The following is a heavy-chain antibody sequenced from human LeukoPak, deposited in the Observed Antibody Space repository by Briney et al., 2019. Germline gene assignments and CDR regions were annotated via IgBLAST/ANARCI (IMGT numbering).Heavy chain of an antibody. CDR1: GFTFRTHA. Sequence: GGSLRLSCAASGFTFRTHAMHWVRQAPGRGPEWVSYISSSTSAIHYADSVSGRFTVSRDNARNSLYLQMNSLRAEDTAVYYCARDLAVLRRPITPDYWGQGNLVSVSS. CDR3: ARDLAVLRRPITPDY. CDR2: ISSSTSAI. V-gene: IGHV3-48*01. J-gene: IGHJ4*02. D-gene: IGHD3-10*01.